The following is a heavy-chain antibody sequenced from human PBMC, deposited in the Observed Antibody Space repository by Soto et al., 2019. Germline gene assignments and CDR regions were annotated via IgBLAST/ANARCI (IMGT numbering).Heavy chain of an antibody. Sequence: SETLSLTCAVYGGSFSGYYWSWIRQPPGKGLEWIGEINHSGSTNYNPSLKSRVTISVDTSKNQFSLKLSSVTAADTAVYYCARGLYRRAYYFDYWGQGTLVTVSS. CDR1: GGSFSGYY. CDR2: INHSGST. D-gene: IGHD2-2*02. J-gene: IGHJ4*02. V-gene: IGHV4-34*01. CDR3: ARGLYRRAYYFDY.